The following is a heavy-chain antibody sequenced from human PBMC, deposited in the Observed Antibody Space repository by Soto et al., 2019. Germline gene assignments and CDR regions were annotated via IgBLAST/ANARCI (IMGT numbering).Heavy chain of an antibody. V-gene: IGHV4-30-4*01. CDR3: ARAAAYYYYGMDV. Sequence: SETLSLTCTVSGGSISSGDYYWSWIRQPPGKGLEWIGYIYYSGSTYYNPSLKSRVTISVDTSKNQFSLKLSSVTAADTAVYYCARAAAYYYYGMDVWGQGTTVTVS. CDR2: IYYSGST. J-gene: IGHJ6*02. CDR1: GGSISSGDYY.